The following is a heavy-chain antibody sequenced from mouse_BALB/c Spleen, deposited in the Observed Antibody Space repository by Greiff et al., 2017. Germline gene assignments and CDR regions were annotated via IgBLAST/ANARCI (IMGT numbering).Heavy chain of an antibody. CDR3: ARHYGSSYAMDY. CDR1: GFTFSSYT. Sequence: EVKLVESGGGLVQPGGSLKLSCAASGFTFSSYTMSWVRQTPEKRLEWVAYISNGGGSTYYPDTVKGRFTISRDNAKNTLYPQMSSLKSEDTAMYYCARHYGSSYAMDYWGQGTSVTVSS. V-gene: IGHV5-12-2*01. CDR2: ISNGGGST. J-gene: IGHJ4*01. D-gene: IGHD1-1*01.